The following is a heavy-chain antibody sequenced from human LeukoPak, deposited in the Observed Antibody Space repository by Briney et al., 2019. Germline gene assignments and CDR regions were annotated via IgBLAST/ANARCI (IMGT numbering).Heavy chain of an antibody. D-gene: IGHD2-15*01. J-gene: IGHJ4*02. CDR2: ISAYNGNT. V-gene: IGHV1-18*01. Sequence: ASVTVSCKASGYTFTSYGISWVRQAPGQGLEWMGWISAYNGNTNYAQKLQGRVTMTTDTSTSTAYMELRSLRSDDTAVYYCARDRPVCSGGSCYADYWGQGTLVTVSS. CDR1: GYTFTSYG. CDR3: ARDRPVCSGGSCYADY.